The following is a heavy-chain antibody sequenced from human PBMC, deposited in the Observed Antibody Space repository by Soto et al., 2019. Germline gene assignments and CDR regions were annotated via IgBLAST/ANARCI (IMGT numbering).Heavy chain of an antibody. V-gene: IGHV4-59*01. CDR3: ARGGSIGYNWFDP. CDR1: GGSIRTYY. J-gene: IGHJ5*02. CDR2: IYYSGST. Sequence: QVQLQESGPGLVKPSETLSLTCTVSGGSIRTYYWSWIRQPPGKGLEWIGYIYYSGSTNYNPSLESRVTIAVDTSKDQFSLKLSSVTAEEAAVYYCARGGSIGYNWFDPWGQGTLVTVSS. D-gene: IGHD3-16*01.